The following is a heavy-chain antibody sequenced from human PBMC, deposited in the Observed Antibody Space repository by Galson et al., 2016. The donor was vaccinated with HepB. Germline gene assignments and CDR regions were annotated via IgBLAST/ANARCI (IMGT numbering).Heavy chain of an antibody. V-gene: IGHV3-7*03. Sequence: SLRLSCAASGFTFSSYFMTWVRQAPGKGLQWVANIEKDGSEKNYVDSVKGRFTISRDNAKNSLYLQMNTLRAEDTAVYYCAEGAGWVEDYWGQGTLVIVSS. CDR3: AEGAGWVEDY. CDR1: GFTFSSYF. D-gene: IGHD5-24*01. CDR2: IEKDGSEK. J-gene: IGHJ4*02.